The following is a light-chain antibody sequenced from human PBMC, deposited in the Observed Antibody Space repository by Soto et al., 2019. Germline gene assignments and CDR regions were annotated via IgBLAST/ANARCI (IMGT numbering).Light chain of an antibody. Sequence: DILMTQSPSTLSASVGDRVTITCRASQSINSWLAWYQQKPGKAPKVLIYKTSILESGVPSRFSGSGSGTEFTLTISSLQPDDFATYYCQQYGGFPLTFGGGTKVEVK. CDR3: QQYGGFPLT. J-gene: IGKJ4*01. CDR2: KTS. CDR1: QSINSW. V-gene: IGKV1-5*03.